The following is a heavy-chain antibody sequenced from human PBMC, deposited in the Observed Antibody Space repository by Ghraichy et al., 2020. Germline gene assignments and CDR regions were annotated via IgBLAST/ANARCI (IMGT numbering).Heavy chain of an antibody. D-gene: IGHD3-10*01. J-gene: IGHJ4*02. V-gene: IGHV4-59*01. CDR2: IYYGGNT. Sequence: SETLSLTCDVFGGSTSIYYRSWIRQAPGKRLEWVGYIYYGGNTNYNPSLKSRVTISADTSKNQFFLKVNSVTASDTALYYCATFIGGRGYWGQGTLVAVSS. CDR1: GGSTSIYY. CDR3: ATFIGGRGY.